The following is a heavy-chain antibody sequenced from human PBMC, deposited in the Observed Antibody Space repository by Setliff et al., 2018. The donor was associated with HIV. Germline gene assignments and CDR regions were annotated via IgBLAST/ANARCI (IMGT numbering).Heavy chain of an antibody. CDR2: IHYNEKT. CDR1: GGSASNSRYY. J-gene: IGHJ5*02. CDR3: ASRIYYYDSNNFLREEGFDP. V-gene: IGHV4-39*01. D-gene: IGHD3-22*01. Sequence: SETLSLTCTVSGGSASNSRYYWAWIRQPPGKGLEYIGSIHYNEKTYYNPSLKSRVNISIDTSKNQFSLNLTSVTAADTAVYYCASRIYYYDSNNFLREEGFDPWGQGTLVTSPQ.